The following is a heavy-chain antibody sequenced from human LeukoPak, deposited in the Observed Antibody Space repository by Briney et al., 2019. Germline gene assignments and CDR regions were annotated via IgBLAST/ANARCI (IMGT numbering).Heavy chain of an antibody. CDR1: GGSISSYY. CDR3: ARDYGSGSSYYYYNYGMDV. D-gene: IGHD3-10*01. V-gene: IGHV4-4*07. Sequence: SGTLSLTCTVSGGSISSYYWSWIRQPAGKGLEWIGRIYTSGSTNYNPSLKSRVTMSVDTSKNQFSLKLSSVTAADTAVYYCARDYGSGSSYYYYNYGMDVWGQGTTVTVSS. J-gene: IGHJ6*02. CDR2: IYTSGST.